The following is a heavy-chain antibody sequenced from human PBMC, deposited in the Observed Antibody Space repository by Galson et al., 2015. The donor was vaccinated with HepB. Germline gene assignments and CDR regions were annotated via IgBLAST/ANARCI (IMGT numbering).Heavy chain of an antibody. Sequence: SVKVSCKASGYIFTDYTINWVRQAPEQGLEWMGCINTNTGNPTYAQGFTGRFVFSLDTSVSTTYLQISSLKAEDTAVYYCARTPYFGSGSYYNAWFEPWGQGTLVTVSS. CDR2: INTNTGNP. V-gene: IGHV7-4-1*02. CDR1: GYIFTDYT. CDR3: ARTPYFGSGSYYNAWFEP. J-gene: IGHJ5*02. D-gene: IGHD3-10*01.